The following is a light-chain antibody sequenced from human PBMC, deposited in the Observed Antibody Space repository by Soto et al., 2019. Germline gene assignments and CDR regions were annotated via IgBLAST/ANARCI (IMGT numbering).Light chain of an antibody. J-gene: IGKJ5*01. CDR1: QDIGNS. CDR2: AAS. CDR3: QKYGSLPIN. Sequence: DIQKTPSPSSLSGSVVYIVTITCQASQDIGNSVNWYQQKPGKAPKLLLSAASNLETGDPLRFSGSGSGTDFAFIISSLQPEDVATYFCQKYGSLPINCGQGERRAIK. V-gene: IGKV1-33*01.